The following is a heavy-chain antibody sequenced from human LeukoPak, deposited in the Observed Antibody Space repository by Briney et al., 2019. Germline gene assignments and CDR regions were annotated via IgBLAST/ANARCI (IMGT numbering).Heavy chain of an antibody. V-gene: IGHV4-38-2*02. Sequence: SETLSLTCTVSGYSISSGYYWGWIRQPPGKGLEWIGSIYHSGSTYYNPSLKSRVTISVDTSKNQFSLKLSSVTAADTAVYYCARHAGYGDLPDDAFDIWGQGTMVTVS. D-gene: IGHD4-17*01. J-gene: IGHJ3*02. CDR1: GYSISSGYY. CDR3: ARHAGYGDLPDDAFDI. CDR2: IYHSGST.